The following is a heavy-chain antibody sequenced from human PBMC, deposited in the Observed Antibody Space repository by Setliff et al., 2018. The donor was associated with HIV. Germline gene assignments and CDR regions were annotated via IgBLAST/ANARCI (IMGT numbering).Heavy chain of an antibody. CDR3: ARPTTGVGGGAAFDI. Sequence: PGGSLRLSCVASGITVQSNYMSWIRQPPGKGPEWIANTLYGGNTYYNPSLKSRVTISVDTSKNHFSLKLNSVTAADTAVYFCARPTTGVGGGAAFDIWGQGTMVTVS. J-gene: IGHJ3*02. CDR2: TLYGGNT. D-gene: IGHD2-8*01. V-gene: IGHV4-39*02. CDR1: GITVQSNY.